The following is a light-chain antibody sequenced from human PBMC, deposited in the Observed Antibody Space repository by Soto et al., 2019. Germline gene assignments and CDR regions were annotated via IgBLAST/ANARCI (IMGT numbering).Light chain of an antibody. CDR2: EVS. Sequence: QSALTQPPSASGSPGQSVTISCTGTSSDVGGYNYVSWYQQHSGKAPKLMIYEVSKRPSGVPDRFSGSKSGNTASLTVSGLQAEDEADYYCSLYAGSNNHGFGTGTKVTVL. CDR3: SLYAGSNNHG. J-gene: IGLJ1*01. V-gene: IGLV2-8*01. CDR1: SSDVGGYNY.